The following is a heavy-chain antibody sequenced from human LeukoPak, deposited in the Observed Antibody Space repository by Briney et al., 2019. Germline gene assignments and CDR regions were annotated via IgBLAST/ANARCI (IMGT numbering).Heavy chain of an antibody. J-gene: IGHJ4*02. CDR2: INHSGST. D-gene: IGHD3-9*01. CDR3: ARDGGNDYDISTGYYSGYYFDY. CDR1: GGSFSGYY. Sequence: SETLSLTCAVYGGSFSGYYWSWIRQPPGKGLEWIGEINHSGSTNYNPSLKSRVTMSVDTSKNQFSLKLSSVTAADTAVYYCARDGGNDYDISTGYYSGYYFDYWGQGTLVTVSS. V-gene: IGHV4-34*01.